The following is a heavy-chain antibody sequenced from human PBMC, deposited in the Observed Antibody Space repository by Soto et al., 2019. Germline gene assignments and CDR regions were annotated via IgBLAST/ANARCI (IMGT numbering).Heavy chain of an antibody. D-gene: IGHD3-10*01. Sequence: LLLTCAVSVGSVSGYYWSWFRQPPGKGLEWSGKIKHSGITNYNSPPMTRVSLSLSKTENQFSLNRVSLPAACTSVYNCLRTMRLVASTRRCNYFGFDVWGQGTPV. V-gene: IGHV4-34*01. CDR1: VGSVSGYY. CDR2: IKHSGIT. CDR3: LRTMRLVASTRRCNYFGFDV. J-gene: IGHJ6*01.